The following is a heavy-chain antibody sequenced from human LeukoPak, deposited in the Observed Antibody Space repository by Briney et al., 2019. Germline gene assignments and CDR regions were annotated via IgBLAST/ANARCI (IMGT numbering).Heavy chain of an antibody. CDR3: ARAHLVVAAAIQDAFDI. CDR1: GFTFSSYE. J-gene: IGHJ3*02. V-gene: IGHV3-48*03. Sequence: GGSLRLSCAASGFTFSSYEMNWVRQAPGKGLEWVSYISSSGSTIYYADSVKGRFTISRDNAKNSLYLQMNSLRAEDTAVYYCARAHLVVAAAIQDAFDIWGQGTMVTVSS. D-gene: IGHD2-2*02. CDR2: ISSSGSTI.